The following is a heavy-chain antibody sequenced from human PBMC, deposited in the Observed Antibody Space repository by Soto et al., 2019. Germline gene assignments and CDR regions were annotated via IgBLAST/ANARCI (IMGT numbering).Heavy chain of an antibody. CDR1: GYTFTAYY. D-gene: IGHD2-2*01. V-gene: IGHV1-2*02. J-gene: IGHJ4*02. Sequence: QVQLVQSGAEVKQPGASVKVSCRASGYTFTAYYIHWVRQAPGQGLEWMGYINPRSGGTIYAPKFRGRVTLSRHTFSNTAFMDLNSLTSDDTAVYYRSRIEGSASSVGDWGQGTLVAVSS. CDR3: SRIEGSASSVGD. CDR2: INPRSGGT.